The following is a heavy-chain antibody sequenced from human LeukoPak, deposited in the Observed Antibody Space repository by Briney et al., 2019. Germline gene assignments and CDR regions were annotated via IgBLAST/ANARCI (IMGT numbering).Heavy chain of an antibody. J-gene: IGHJ4*02. D-gene: IGHD3-10*01. Sequence: GGSLRLSCAASGFTFSSYSMNWVRQAPGKGLEWVSSISSSSSYIYYADSVKGRFTISRDNAKNSLYLQMNSLRAEDTALYYCARDDYGSGSWNDYWGQGTLVTVSS. CDR3: ARDDYGSGSWNDY. V-gene: IGHV3-21*04. CDR1: GFTFSSYS. CDR2: ISSSSSYI.